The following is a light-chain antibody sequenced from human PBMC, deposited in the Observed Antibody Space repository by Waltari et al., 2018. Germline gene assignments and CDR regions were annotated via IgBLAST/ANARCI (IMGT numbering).Light chain of an antibody. V-gene: IGLV2-14*03. CDR1: STDVGGYNY. CDR2: DVT. J-gene: IGLJ1*01. CDR3: SSYTSSTPPYV. Sequence: QSALTQPASVSGSPGQSITISCTGTSTDVGGYNYVSWYQKHPGKAPKLMIYDVTNRPSGVSNRFSGSKSGNTASLTISELQAEDEADYYCSSYTSSTPPYVFGTGTKVTVL.